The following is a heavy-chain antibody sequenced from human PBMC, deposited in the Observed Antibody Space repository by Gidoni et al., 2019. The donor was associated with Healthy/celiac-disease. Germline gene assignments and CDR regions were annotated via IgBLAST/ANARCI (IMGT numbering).Heavy chain of an antibody. CDR2: IKHSGST. CDR3: GRGLRWPPYGMDV. D-gene: IGHD4-17*01. V-gene: IGHV4-34*01. J-gene: IGHJ6*02. Sequence: QVQLQQWGAGLLKPSETLSLTCAVYGGSFSGYYWSWIRQPPGKGLEWIGEIKHSGSTNYNPSLKSRVIISVDTSKNQFSLKLSSVTAADTAVYYCGRGLRWPPYGMDVWGQGTTVTVSS. CDR1: GGSFSGYY.